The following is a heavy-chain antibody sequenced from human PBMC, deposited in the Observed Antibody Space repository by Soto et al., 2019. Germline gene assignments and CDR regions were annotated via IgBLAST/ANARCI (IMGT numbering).Heavy chain of an antibody. V-gene: IGHV4-31*03. J-gene: IGHJ6*03. Sequence: QVQLQESVPGLVKPSQTLSLTCTVPGGSISSGGYYWSWIRQHPGKGLEWNGYIYYIGSTYYNPSLQSRVTISVDTSKNQFSLKLSSVLAADTAVYYCARVRSAAGNYYYYYMDVWGKGTTVTVSS. D-gene: IGHD6-13*01. CDR1: GGSISSGGYY. CDR3: ARVRSAAGNYYYYYMDV. CDR2: IYYIGST.